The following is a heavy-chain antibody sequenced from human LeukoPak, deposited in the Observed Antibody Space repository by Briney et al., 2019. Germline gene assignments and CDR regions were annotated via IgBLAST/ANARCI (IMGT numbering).Heavy chain of an antibody. J-gene: IGHJ4*02. D-gene: IGHD1-26*01. V-gene: IGHV3-48*02. CDR2: ICEPAGYI. CDR3: ARGHLGWFDY. Sequence: GGSLRLSCAASGFIVSDYNMNWVSQAPGQGLEWLSFICEPAGYIYYAASVKGRFTISRDNAKNSVYLQMTRLRDEDTAVYYCARGHLGWFDYWGQGILVTVSS. CDR1: GFIVSDYN.